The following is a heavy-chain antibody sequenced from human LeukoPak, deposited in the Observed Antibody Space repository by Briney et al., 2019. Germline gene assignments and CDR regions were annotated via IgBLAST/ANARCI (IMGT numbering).Heavy chain of an antibody. CDR1: GFTFSSYW. CDR2: IKQDGSEK. V-gene: IGHV3-7*01. D-gene: IGHD3-3*01. CDR3: ARDTRLLDFWSGSRWFDP. J-gene: IGHJ5*02. Sequence: PGGSLRLSCAASGFTFSSYWMSWVRQAPGKGLEWVANIKQDGSEKYYVDSVKGRFTISRDNAKNSLYLQMNSLRAEDMAVYFCARDTRLLDFWSGSRWFDPWGQGTLVTVSS.